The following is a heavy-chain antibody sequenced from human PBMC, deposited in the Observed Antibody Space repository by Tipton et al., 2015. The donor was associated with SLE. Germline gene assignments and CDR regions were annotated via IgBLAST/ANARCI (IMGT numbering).Heavy chain of an antibody. V-gene: IGHV4-61*01. Sequence: TLSLTCTVSGGSISSSSYYWSWIRQPPGKGLEWIGYIYYSGSTNYNPSLKSRVTISVDTSKNQFSLKLSSVTAADTAVYYCARFHGYGMDVWGQGTTVTVSS. J-gene: IGHJ6*02. CDR3: ARFHGYGMDV. CDR2: IYYSGST. CDR1: GGSISSSSYY.